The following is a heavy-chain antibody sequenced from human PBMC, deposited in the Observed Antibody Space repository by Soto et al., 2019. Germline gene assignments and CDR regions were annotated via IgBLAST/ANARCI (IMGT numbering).Heavy chain of an antibody. Sequence: SVKVSCKASGYIFTHRYLYWVRQAPGQALEWMGWIIPYNGNTNYAQKFQDRFSITRESSLSTVYMELRSLRSDDTGMYYCARSALDDDGYHYLDSWGQ. CDR2: IIPYNGNT. V-gene: IGHV1-45*02. J-gene: IGHJ5*01. D-gene: IGHD5-18*01. CDR3: ARSALDDDGYHYLDS. CDR1: GYIFTHRY.